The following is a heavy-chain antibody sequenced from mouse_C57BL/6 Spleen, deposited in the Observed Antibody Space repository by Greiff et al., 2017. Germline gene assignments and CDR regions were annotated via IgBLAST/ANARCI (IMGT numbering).Heavy chain of an antibody. Sequence: QVQLQQSGPELVKPGASVKISCKASGYAFSSSWMNWVKQRPGKGLEWIGRIYPGDGDTNYNGKFKGKATLTADKSSSTAYMQLSSLTSEDSAVYFCARGNYYGSSYGYYAMDYWGQGTSGTVSS. CDR3: ARGNYYGSSYGYYAMDY. CDR1: GYAFSSSW. D-gene: IGHD1-1*01. J-gene: IGHJ4*01. V-gene: IGHV1-82*01. CDR2: IYPGDGDT.